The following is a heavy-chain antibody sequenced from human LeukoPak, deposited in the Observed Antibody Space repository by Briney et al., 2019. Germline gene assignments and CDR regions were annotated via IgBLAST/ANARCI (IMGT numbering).Heavy chain of an antibody. CDR3: ARDSDSGFQ. CDR2: IDNRGSI. D-gene: IGHD3-16*01. V-gene: IGHV4-34*01. Sequence: TETLSLTCTVSGGSFSFYFWHWIRQPPGEGLDWIGEIDNRGSIQYKPSLRSRGIISIDTSGNHFSLKLTSVTAADTAVYFCARDSDSGFQWGQGMLVTVSS. CDR1: GGSFSFYF. J-gene: IGHJ4*02.